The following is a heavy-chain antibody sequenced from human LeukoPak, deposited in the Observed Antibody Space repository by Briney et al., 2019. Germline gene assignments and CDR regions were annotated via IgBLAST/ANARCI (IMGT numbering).Heavy chain of an antibody. CDR3: AKDPPTHSGWYRRLGVYYFDY. Sequence: PGGSLRLSCAASGFTFSSYAMSRVRQAPGKGLEWVSAISGSGGSTYYADSVKGRFTISRDNSKNTLYLQMNSLRAEDTAVYYCAKDPPTHSGWYRRLGVYYFDYWGQGTLVTVSS. CDR1: GFTFSSYA. CDR2: ISGSGGST. J-gene: IGHJ4*02. D-gene: IGHD6-19*01. V-gene: IGHV3-23*01.